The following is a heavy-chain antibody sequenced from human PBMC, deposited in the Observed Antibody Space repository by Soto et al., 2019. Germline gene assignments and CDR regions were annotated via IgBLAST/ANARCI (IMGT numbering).Heavy chain of an antibody. CDR2: ISGSGGGT. J-gene: IGHJ4*02. V-gene: IGHV3-23*01. CDR3: AKDDAY. CDR1: GFTFSSYA. Sequence: EVQLLESGGGLIQPGGSLRLSCAASGFTFSSYAMSWVRQAPGRGPEWVSGISGSGGGTYYADSVKGRFTISRDNSKNTLYLQMNSLGDGDTGVYYCAKDDAYWGQGTLVTVSS.